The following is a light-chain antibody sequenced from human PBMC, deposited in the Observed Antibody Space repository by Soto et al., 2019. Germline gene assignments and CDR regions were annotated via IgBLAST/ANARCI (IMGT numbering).Light chain of an antibody. CDR3: QQYGSSPPT. CDR2: GAS. Sequence: EIVLTQSPGTLSLSPGERATLSCRASQSVRSSYLAWYQQKPGQAPRLLIYGASARATGFPDRFSGSGSGTDFNLTISRLEPEDFAVYPCQQYGSSPPTFGPGTKVDIK. CDR1: QSVRSSY. V-gene: IGKV3-20*01. J-gene: IGKJ3*01.